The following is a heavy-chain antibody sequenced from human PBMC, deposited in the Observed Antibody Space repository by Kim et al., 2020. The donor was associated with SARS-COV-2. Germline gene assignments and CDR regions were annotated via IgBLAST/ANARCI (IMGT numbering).Heavy chain of an antibody. D-gene: IGHD3-9*01. J-gene: IGHJ4*02. V-gene: IGHV3-21*01. CDR1: GFTFSSYS. CDR3: ARGVVLRYFDWSGNFDY. CDR2: ISSSSSYI. Sequence: GGSLRLSCAASGFTFSSYSMNWVRQAPGKGLEWVSSISSSSSYIYYADSVKGRFTISRDNAKNSLYLQMNSLRAEDTAVYYCARGVVLRYFDWSGNFDYWGQGTLVTVSS.